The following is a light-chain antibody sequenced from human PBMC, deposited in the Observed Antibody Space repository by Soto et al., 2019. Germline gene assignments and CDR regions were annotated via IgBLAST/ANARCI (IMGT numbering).Light chain of an antibody. CDR2: GAS. V-gene: IGKV3D-20*02. CDR3: QKRNIWPPVT. Sequence: EIVLPQSPGTLSLSPGASLPLSGRARQSVSSNYLAWYQQKRGQAPRLLIYGASSRATDIPDRFSGSGSGTDFTLTISSLEPEDSAVYYCQKRNIWPPVTFGHGTRLEIK. CDR1: QSVSSNY. J-gene: IGKJ5*01.